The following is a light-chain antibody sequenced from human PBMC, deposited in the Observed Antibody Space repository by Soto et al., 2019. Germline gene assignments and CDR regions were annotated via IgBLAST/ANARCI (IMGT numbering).Light chain of an antibody. J-gene: IGLJ1*01. CDR3: TSYTSSSTYV. Sequence: QSVLTQPASVSGSPGQSITISCTGTSRDVGGHNSASWYQQHPGKAPKLMIYNVSNRPSGVSNRFSGSKSGNTASLTISGLLAEDEADYYCTSYTSSSTYVFGAGTKVTVL. CDR1: SRDVGGHNS. CDR2: NVS. V-gene: IGLV2-14*01.